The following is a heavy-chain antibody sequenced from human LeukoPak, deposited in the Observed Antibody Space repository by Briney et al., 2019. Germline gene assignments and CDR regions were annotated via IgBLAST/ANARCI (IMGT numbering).Heavy chain of an antibody. V-gene: IGHV3-9*01. J-gene: IGHJ3*02. CDR2: ISWNSGSI. CDR1: GFTFDDYA. D-gene: IGHD6-13*01. Sequence: GGSLRLSCAASGFTFDDYAMHWVRQAPGKGLEWVSGISWNSGSIGYADSVKGRFTISRDNAKNSLYLQMNSLRAEDTALYYCGKPHERSSWTDPDAFDIWGQGTMVTVSS. CDR3: GKPHERSSWTDPDAFDI.